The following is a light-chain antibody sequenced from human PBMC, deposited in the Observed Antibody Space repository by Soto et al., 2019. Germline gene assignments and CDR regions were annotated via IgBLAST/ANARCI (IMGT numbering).Light chain of an antibody. Sequence: IQLTQSPSSLSASVGDRVTITCRASQGISSYLAWYQQKPGEAPKLLIYAASTLQSGVPSRFSGSGSGTDFTLTISSLQPEDFVTYYCQQLDSYVFTFGPGTKVDI. V-gene: IGKV1-9*01. CDR2: AAS. CDR3: QQLDSYVFT. CDR1: QGISSY. J-gene: IGKJ3*01.